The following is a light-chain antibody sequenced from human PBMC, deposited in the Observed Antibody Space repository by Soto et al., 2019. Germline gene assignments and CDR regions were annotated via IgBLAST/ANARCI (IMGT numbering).Light chain of an antibody. CDR1: QSVSSN. J-gene: IGKJ1*01. V-gene: IGKV3-15*01. Sequence: EIVMTQSPATLSVSPGERATLSCRASQSVSSNLAGYQQKPGQAPRLLVYGASTRATGIPARFSGSGSGTEFTLTISRLQSEDFAVYYCQQYNIWPPWTFGQGTKVEIK. CDR2: GAS. CDR3: QQYNIWPPWT.